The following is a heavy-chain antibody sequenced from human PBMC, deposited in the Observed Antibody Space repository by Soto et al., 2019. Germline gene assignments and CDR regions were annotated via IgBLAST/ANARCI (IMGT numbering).Heavy chain of an antibody. J-gene: IGHJ4*02. Sequence: EVQLLESGGGLLQPGGSLRLSCAASGFTFSSYIMTWVRQAPGKGLEWVSSITGSGSDTYYADSVKGRFTISRDNSKYTLYVQMNSLRAEDTAVYYCARGVLPAVSYFEYWGQGTLVTVSS. CDR1: GFTFSSYI. CDR2: ITGSGSDT. CDR3: ARGVLPAVSYFEY. D-gene: IGHD2-2*01. V-gene: IGHV3-23*01.